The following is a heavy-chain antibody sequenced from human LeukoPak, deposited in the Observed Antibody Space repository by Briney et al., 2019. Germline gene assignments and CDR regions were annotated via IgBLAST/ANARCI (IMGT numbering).Heavy chain of an antibody. CDR2: IYYSGST. D-gene: IGHD1-14*01. V-gene: IGHV4-59*01. CDR1: GGSISSYY. Sequence: SETLSLTCTVSGGSISSYYWSWIRQPPGKGLEWIGYIYYSGSTNYNPSLKSRVTISVDTSKNQFSLKLSSVTAADTAVYYCARGSQWYLNRYYYYYMDVWGKGTTVTVSS. J-gene: IGHJ6*03. CDR3: ARGSQWYLNRYYYYYMDV.